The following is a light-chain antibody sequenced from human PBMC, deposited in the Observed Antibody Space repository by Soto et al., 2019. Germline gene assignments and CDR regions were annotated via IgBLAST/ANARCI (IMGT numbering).Light chain of an antibody. CDR1: QGIRND. CDR2: AAS. J-gene: IGKJ1*01. CDR3: LQDYSYPWT. Sequence: AIQLTQSPSSLSASVGDRVTITCRASQGIRNDLGWYQQKPGKAPKLLIYAASSLQSGVPSRFSGSASGTDFTLTISSLQPEDFASYYCLQDYSYPWTFGQGTKVEIK. V-gene: IGKV1-6*01.